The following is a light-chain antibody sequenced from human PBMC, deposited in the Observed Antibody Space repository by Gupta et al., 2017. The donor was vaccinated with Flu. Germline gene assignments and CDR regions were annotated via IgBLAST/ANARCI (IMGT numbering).Light chain of an antibody. CDR1: SGHSSYA. CDR2: LNSDGSH. Sequence: QLVLTQSPSASASLGASVTLTCTLSSGHSSYAIAWQQQQPEKGPRYLMKLNSDGSHSKGDGIPDRFSGSSSGAERYLTISSPQSEDEADYYCQTWGTGIVVFGGGTKLTVL. J-gene: IGLJ2*01. CDR3: QTWGTGIVV. V-gene: IGLV4-69*01.